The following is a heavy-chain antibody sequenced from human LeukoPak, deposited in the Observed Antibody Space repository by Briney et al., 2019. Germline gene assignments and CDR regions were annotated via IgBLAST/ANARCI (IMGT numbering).Heavy chain of an antibody. V-gene: IGHV1-18*01. CDR1: DYTFTSYS. J-gene: IGHJ3*02. CDR2: ISSYNGNT. CDR3: ARRVEVARRDGFHI. Sequence: ASVKVSCKASDYTFTSYSISWVRQAPGQGLEWMGWISSYNGNTNYAQKLQGRVTMSTDTSTGTAYMELRSLRSDDTAVYYCARRVEVARRDGFHIWGQGTMVTVSS. D-gene: IGHD6-19*01.